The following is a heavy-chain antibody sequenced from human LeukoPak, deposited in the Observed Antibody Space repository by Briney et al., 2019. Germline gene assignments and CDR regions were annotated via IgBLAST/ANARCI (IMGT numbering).Heavy chain of an antibody. Sequence: RPGGSLRLSCAASGFTFSSYAMSWVRQAPGKGLEWVSAISGSGGSTYYADSVKGRFTISRDNSKNTLYLQMNSLRAEDTAVYYCARVTYYYDSSGYYLDAFDIWGQGTMVTVSS. J-gene: IGHJ3*02. V-gene: IGHV3-23*01. CDR1: GFTFSSYA. D-gene: IGHD3-22*01. CDR3: ARVTYYYDSSGYYLDAFDI. CDR2: ISGSGGST.